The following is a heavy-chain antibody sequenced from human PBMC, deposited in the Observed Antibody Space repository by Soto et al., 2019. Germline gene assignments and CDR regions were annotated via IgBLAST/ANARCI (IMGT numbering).Heavy chain of an antibody. CDR3: ARERSGYDYYYYYYMDV. CDR2: IWYDGSNK. V-gene: IGHV3-33*01. J-gene: IGHJ6*03. D-gene: IGHD5-12*01. Sequence: GGSLRLSCAASGFTFSSYGMHWVRQAPGKGLEWVAVIWYDGSNKYYADSVKGRFTISRDNSKNTLYLQMNSLRAEDTAVYYCARERSGYDYYYYYYMDVWGKGTTVTVSS. CDR1: GFTFSSYG.